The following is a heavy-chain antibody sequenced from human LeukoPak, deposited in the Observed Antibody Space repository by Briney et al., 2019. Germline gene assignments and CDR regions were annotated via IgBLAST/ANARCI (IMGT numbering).Heavy chain of an antibody. V-gene: IGHV4-34*01. Sequence: SETLSVTCAVYGESFSGYYWSWIRQPPGKGLKWIGEINHSGSTNYNPSLKSRVTISVDTSKNQFSLNLSSVTAADTAVYYCAKSGGSGLIDYWGQGTLVTVSS. D-gene: IGHD1-26*01. CDR2: INHSGST. J-gene: IGHJ4*02. CDR3: AKSGGSGLIDY. CDR1: GESFSGYY.